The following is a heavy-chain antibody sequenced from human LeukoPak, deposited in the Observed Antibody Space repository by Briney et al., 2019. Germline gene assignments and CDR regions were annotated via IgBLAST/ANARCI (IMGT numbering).Heavy chain of an antibody. J-gene: IGHJ5*02. CDR3: ARADLAYIAAAGMVGNWFDP. D-gene: IGHD6-13*01. V-gene: IGHV1-69*05. Sequence: SVKVSCKASGGTFSSYAISWVRQAPGQGLEWMGRIIPIFGTANYAQKFQGRVTITTDESTSPAYMELSSLRSEDTAVYYCARADLAYIAAAGMVGNWFDPWGQGTLVTVSS. CDR1: GGTFSSYA. CDR2: IIPIFGTA.